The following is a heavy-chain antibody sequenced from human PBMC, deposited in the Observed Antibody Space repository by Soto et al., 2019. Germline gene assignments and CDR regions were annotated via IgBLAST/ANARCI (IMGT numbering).Heavy chain of an antibody. Sequence: EVQLLESGGGLVQPEGSLRLSCAASGFTFSSYAMSWVRQAPGKALEWVSGISGSGGTTYYADSVKGRFTISRDNSKNPLYLQVNSLRAEDTAVYYCAKDQAAACTISRYFQYGGQGTLVTVSS. CDR2: ISGSGGTT. CDR1: GFTFSSYA. D-gene: IGHD6-13*01. CDR3: AKDQAAACTISRYFQY. J-gene: IGHJ1*01. V-gene: IGHV3-23*01.